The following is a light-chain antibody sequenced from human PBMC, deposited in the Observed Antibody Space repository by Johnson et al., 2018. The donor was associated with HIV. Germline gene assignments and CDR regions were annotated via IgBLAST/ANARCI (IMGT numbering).Light chain of an antibody. Sequence: QSVLTQPPSVSAAPGQKVTISCSGSSSNIGNNYVSWYQQVPGTAPKLLIYEKNKRPSGIPDRFSASMSGTSATLDITGLQTGDEADYYCGTWDSSLGAHYVFGSGTEVTVL. V-gene: IGLV1-51*02. CDR2: EKN. CDR1: SSNIGNNY. J-gene: IGLJ1*01. CDR3: GTWDSSLGAHYV.